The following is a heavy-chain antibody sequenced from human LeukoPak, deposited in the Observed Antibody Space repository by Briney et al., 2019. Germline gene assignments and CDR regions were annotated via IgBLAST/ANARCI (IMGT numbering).Heavy chain of an antibody. D-gene: IGHD5-18*01. V-gene: IGHV3-48*01. CDR3: ARDWDTAMVNWFDP. J-gene: IGHJ5*02. CDR1: GFTFSSYS. Sequence: TGGSLRLSCAASGFTFSSYSMNWVRQAPGKGLEWVSYISSSSSTIYYADSVKGRFTISRDNAKNSLYLQMNSLRAEDTAVYYCARDWDTAMVNWFDPWGQGTLVTASS. CDR2: ISSSSSTI.